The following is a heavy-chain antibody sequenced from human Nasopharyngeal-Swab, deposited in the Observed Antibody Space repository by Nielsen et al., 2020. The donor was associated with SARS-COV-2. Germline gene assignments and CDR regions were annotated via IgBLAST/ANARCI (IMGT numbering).Heavy chain of an antibody. CDR1: GFTFSSYW. CDR3: ARERLRCGDY. D-gene: IGHD4-17*01. J-gene: IGHJ4*02. CDR2: IKQDGSEK. V-gene: IGHV3-7*01. Sequence: GESLKISCAASGFTFSSYWMSWVRQAPGKGLEWVANIKQDGSEKYYVDPVKGRFTISRDNAKNSLYLQMNSLRAEDTAVYCCARERLRCGDYWGQGTLVTVSS.